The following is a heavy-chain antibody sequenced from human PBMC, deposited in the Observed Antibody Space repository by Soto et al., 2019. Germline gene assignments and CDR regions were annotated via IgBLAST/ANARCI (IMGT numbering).Heavy chain of an antibody. CDR1: GFTFSSYG. CDR3: AKDPYPIVVVPAAYDY. J-gene: IGHJ4*02. V-gene: IGHV3-30*18. Sequence: QVQLVESGGGVVQPGRSLRLSCAASGFTFSSYGMHWVRQAPGKGLEWVAVISYDGSNKYYADSVKGRFTISRDNSKNTLYLQMNSLRAEDTAVYYCAKDPYPIVVVPAAYDYWGQGTLVTVSS. D-gene: IGHD2-2*01. CDR2: ISYDGSNK.